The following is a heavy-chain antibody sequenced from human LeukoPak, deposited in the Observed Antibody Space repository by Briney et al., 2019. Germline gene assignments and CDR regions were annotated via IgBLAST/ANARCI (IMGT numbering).Heavy chain of an antibody. CDR2: IYYSGST. D-gene: IGHD2-8*01. Sequence: SETLSLTCTVSGGSISSHYWSWIRQPPGKGLEWIGYIYYSGSTNYHPSLKSRVTISVDTSKNQFSLKLSSVTAADTAVYYCARARVNYCTNGVCYTAADSSYYYYMDVWGKGTTVTVSS. J-gene: IGHJ6*03. CDR1: GGSISSHY. CDR3: ARARVNYCTNGVCYTAADSSYYYYMDV. V-gene: IGHV4-59*11.